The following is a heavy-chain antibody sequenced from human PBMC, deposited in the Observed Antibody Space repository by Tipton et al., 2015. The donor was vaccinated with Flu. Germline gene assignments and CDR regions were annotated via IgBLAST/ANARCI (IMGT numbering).Heavy chain of an antibody. V-gene: IGHV3-48*03. J-gene: IGHJ3*02. CDR1: GFTFSSYE. CDR2: ISSSGSTI. Sequence: SLRLSCAASGFTFSSYEMNWVRQAPGKGLEWVSYISSSGSTIYYADSVKGRSTISRDNAKNSLYLQMNSLRAEDTAVYYCARVLGYDSSGYYIKGAFDIWGQGTMVTVSS. D-gene: IGHD3-22*01. CDR3: ARVLGYDSSGYYIKGAFDI.